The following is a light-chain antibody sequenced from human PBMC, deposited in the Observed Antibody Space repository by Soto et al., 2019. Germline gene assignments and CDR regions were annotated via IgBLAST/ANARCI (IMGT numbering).Light chain of an antibody. Sequence: DVEMTQSPSSVSAYVGDRVIITCRASQGINSWLAWYQQKPGKGPMLLIYDASSLESGAPSRFSGSGSGTEFTLTISSLQPGDFATYYCQQYSRLWTFGQGTKVDI. V-gene: IGKV1-12*01. CDR3: QQYSRLWT. CDR2: DAS. J-gene: IGKJ1*01. CDR1: QGINSW.